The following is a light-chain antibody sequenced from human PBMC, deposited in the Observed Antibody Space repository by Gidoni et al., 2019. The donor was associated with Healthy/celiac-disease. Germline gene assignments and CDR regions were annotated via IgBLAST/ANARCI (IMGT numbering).Light chain of an antibody. CDR1: QSVSSSY. J-gene: IGKJ1*01. CDR3: QQYGSSSWT. CDR2: GAS. Sequence: EIVLTQSPGTLSFSPGERATLSCRAIQSVSSSYLAWYQQKPGQSPRLLIYGASSRATGIPDRFSGSGSGTDFTLTISRLEPEDFAVYYCQQYGSSSWTFGQGTKVEIK. V-gene: IGKV3-20*01.